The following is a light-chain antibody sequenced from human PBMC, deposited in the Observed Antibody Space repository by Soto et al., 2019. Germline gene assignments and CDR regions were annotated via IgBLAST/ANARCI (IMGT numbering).Light chain of an antibody. CDR1: QGIVNW. Sequence: DIQMTQSPSTLSASVGDRVTITCRASQGIVNWLAWYQHTPGKAPQLLIFDASTLQSGVPSRFIGSASGTEFTLTINNLQPDDLGTYFCQQYNSYPGTFGQGTKVEIK. V-gene: IGKV1-5*01. J-gene: IGKJ1*01. CDR3: QQYNSYPGT. CDR2: DAS.